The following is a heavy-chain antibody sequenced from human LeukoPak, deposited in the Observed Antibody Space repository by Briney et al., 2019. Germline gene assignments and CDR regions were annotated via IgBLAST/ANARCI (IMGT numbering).Heavy chain of an antibody. V-gene: IGHV3-64*04. CDR1: GFTFSSYA. CDR3: AKDKEMATTFFDY. D-gene: IGHD5-24*01. J-gene: IGHJ4*02. CDR2: ISSNGGST. Sequence: GGSLRLSCSASGFTFSSYAMHWVRQAPGKGLEYVSAISSNGGSTYYADSVKGRFTISRDNSKNTLYLQMNSLRAEDTAVYYCAKDKEMATTFFDYWGQGTLVTVSS.